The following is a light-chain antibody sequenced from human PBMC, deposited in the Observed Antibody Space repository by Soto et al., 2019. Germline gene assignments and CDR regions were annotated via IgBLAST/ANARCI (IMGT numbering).Light chain of an antibody. Sequence: EILMMQSPATLSVFPGERATLSCRASQSLSRNLAWYQQKPGQAPRLLIYGASTRASGIPARFSGSGSGTEFTLTISSLQSEDFALYYCQHYNDWPPAFTFGPGTKVDL. CDR3: QHYNDWPPAFT. CDR2: GAS. CDR1: QSLSRN. V-gene: IGKV3-15*01. J-gene: IGKJ3*01.